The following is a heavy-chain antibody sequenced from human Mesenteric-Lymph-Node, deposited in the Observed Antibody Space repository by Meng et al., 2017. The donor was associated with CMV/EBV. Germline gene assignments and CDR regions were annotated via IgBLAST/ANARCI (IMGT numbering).Heavy chain of an antibody. V-gene: IGHV5-51*01. CDR2: IYPGDSDT. J-gene: IGHJ4*02. CDR3: ARLTIAAAGRVDY. CDR1: GYSFTSYW. Sequence: KVSCKGSGYSFTSYWIGWVRQMPGKGLEWMGIIYPGDSDTRYSPSFQGQVTISADKSISTAYLQWSSLKASDTAMYYCARLTIAAAGRVDYWGQGTLVTVS. D-gene: IGHD6-13*01.